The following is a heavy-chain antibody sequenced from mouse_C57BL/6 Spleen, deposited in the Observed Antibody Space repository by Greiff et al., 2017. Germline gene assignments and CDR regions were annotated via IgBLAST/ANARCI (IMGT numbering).Heavy chain of an antibody. CDR3: ARDGLGRRYFDV. J-gene: IGHJ1*03. CDR1: GYSITSGYY. CDR2: ISYDGSN. D-gene: IGHD4-1*01. Sequence: VQLQQSGPGLVKPSQSLSLTCSVTGYSITSGYYWNWIRQFPGNKLEWMGYISYDGSNNYNPSLKNRISITRDTSKNQFFLKLNSVTTEDTATYYCARDGLGRRYFDVWGTGTTVTVSS. V-gene: IGHV3-6*01.